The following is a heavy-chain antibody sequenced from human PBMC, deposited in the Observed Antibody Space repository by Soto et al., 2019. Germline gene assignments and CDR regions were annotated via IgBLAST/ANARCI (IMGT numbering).Heavy chain of an antibody. D-gene: IGHD1-1*01. V-gene: IGHV3-23*01. Sequence: EVQLLESGGGLVQPGGSLRLSCAASGFTFSSYAMSWVRQAPRKGLEWVSAISGSGGSTYYADSVKGRFTISRDNSKSTLYLQMNCLRAEDTAVYYCAKDLSTRTAGALNWFDPWGQGTLVAVSS. J-gene: IGHJ5*02. CDR3: AKDLSTRTAGALNWFDP. CDR1: GFTFSSYA. CDR2: ISGSGGST.